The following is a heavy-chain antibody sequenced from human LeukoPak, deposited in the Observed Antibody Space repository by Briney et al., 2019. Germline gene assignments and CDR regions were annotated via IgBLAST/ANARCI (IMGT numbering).Heavy chain of an antibody. D-gene: IGHD2/OR15-2a*01. CDR1: GGSLSNYY. CDR3: ARDFYGDDGHHPFDY. CDR2: IYASGSN. J-gene: IGHJ4*02. Sequence: KPSETLSLTCSVSGGSLSNYYWNWIRQPAGKGLEWIGRIYASGSNNYNPSLKSRVTISLDKSKNHFSLNLKSVTAADTAFYYCARDFYGDDGHHPFDYWGQGIQVTVSS. V-gene: IGHV4-4*07.